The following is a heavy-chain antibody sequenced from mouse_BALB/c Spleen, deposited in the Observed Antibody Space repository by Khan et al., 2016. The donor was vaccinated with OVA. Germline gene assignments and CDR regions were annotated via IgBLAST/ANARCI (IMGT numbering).Heavy chain of an antibody. CDR1: GYTFTNYV. V-gene: IGHV1S136*01. CDR2: INPDNAGT. J-gene: IGHJ3*01. Sequence: VQRQQSGPELVEPGASVKMSCKASGYTFTNYVIHWVKQKPGQGLEWIGYINPDNAGTRYNEKFKGKATLTSDISSTSAYMELLSLASEDSAVYYCAREASSWDFSFPYWGQGTLVTVSA. CDR3: AREASSWDFSFPY. D-gene: IGHD4-1*01.